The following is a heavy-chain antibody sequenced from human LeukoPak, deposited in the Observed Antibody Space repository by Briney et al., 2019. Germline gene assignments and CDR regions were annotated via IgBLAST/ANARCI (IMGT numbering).Heavy chain of an antibody. J-gene: IGHJ4*02. Sequence: GGSLRLSCAASGFTFSNAWMSWVRQAPGKGLEWVGRIKSKTDGGTTDYAAPVKGRFTISRDDSKNTLYLQMNSLKTEDTAVYYCIALTGYYGYEFDYWGQGTLVTVSS. CDR3: IALTGYYGYEFDY. V-gene: IGHV3-15*01. CDR1: GFTFSNAW. D-gene: IGHD3-9*01. CDR2: IKSKTDGGTT.